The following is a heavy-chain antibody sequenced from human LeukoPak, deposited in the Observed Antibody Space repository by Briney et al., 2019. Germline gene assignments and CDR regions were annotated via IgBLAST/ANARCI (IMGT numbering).Heavy chain of an antibody. Sequence: PSETLSLTCAVYGGSFSGYYWSWIRQPPGKGLEWIGEINHSGSTNYNLSLKSRVTISVDTSKNQFSLKLSSVTAADTAVYYCARGPPDYDFWSGYYVFDYWGQGTLVTVPS. CDR2: INHSGST. J-gene: IGHJ4*02. V-gene: IGHV4-34*01. CDR3: ARGPPDYDFWSGYYVFDY. CDR1: GGSFSGYY. D-gene: IGHD3-3*01.